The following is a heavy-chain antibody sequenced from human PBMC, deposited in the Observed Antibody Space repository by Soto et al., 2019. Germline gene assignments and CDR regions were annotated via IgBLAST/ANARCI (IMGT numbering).Heavy chain of an antibody. CDR3: ARGDATKIVVTTYYGMDV. CDR1: GGTLSNYG. J-gene: IGHJ6*02. Sequence: ASVKVSCKASGGTLSNYGISWVRQAPGQGLEWMGGIIPVFGTANYAQKFQGRVTITADESTGTVYMEVSSLRSEGTAVYYCARGDATKIVVTTYYGMDVWGQGTTVTVSS. CDR2: IIPVFGTA. V-gene: IGHV1-69*13. D-gene: IGHD4-17*01.